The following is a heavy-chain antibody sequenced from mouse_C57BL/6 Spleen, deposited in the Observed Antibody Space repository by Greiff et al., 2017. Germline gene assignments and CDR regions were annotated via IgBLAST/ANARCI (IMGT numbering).Heavy chain of an antibody. J-gene: IGHJ3*01. V-gene: IGHV1-81*01. D-gene: IGHD1-1*01. CDR2: IYPRSGNT. CDR1: GYTFTSYG. CDR3: ARGNYYGSSPFAY. Sequence: QVQLKESGAELARPGASVKLSCKASGYTFTSYGISWVKQRTGQGLEWIGEIYPRSGNTYYNEKFKGKATLTADKSSSTAYMELRSLTSEDSAVYFCARGNYYGSSPFAYWGQGTLVTVSA.